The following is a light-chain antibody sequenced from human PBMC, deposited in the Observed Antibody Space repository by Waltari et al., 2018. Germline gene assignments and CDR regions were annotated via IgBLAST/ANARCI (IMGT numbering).Light chain of an antibody. V-gene: IGKV4-1*01. CDR1: QSVLYSSNNKNY. CDR2: WAS. Sequence: DIVMTQSPDSLAVSLGERATINCKSSQSVLYSSNNKNYLAWYQQKPGQPPKLLIYWASTRESGVPDRFSGSGSGTDFTLTISNLQAEDVAVYYCQQYYTVPPHTFGGGTKVEIK. CDR3: QQYYTVPPHT. J-gene: IGKJ4*01.